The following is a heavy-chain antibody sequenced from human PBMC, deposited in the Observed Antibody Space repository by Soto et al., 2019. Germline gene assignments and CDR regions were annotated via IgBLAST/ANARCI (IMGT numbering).Heavy chain of an antibody. J-gene: IGHJ5*02. CDR3: ARTYYYGSGTNWFDP. D-gene: IGHD3-10*01. V-gene: IGHV3-33*08. CDR1: GFIFSNYG. CDR2: IWYDGTNK. Sequence: QVQLVESGGGVVQPGRSLRLSCSASGFIFSNYGMHWVRQAPGKGLEWVAVIWYDGTNKYYADSVKGRFTISRDNSKNTLYLQMNSLRAEDTAVYFCARTYYYGSGTNWFDPWGQGTRVTVSS.